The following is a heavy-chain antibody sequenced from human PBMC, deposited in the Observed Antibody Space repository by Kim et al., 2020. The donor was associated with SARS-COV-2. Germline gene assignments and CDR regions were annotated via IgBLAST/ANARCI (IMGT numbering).Heavy chain of an antibody. Sequence: GGSLRLSCAASGFIFSSHCMYWVRQYPGKGLEWVSRIKSDGSSTSYADSVEGRFTISRDNAKNTLYLQMNSLRAEDTGVYYCARAAALTQDDRNGANDYWGQGTLVTVSS. D-gene: IGHD1-1*01. CDR2: IKSDGSST. J-gene: IGHJ4*02. CDR1: GFIFSSHC. V-gene: IGHV3-74*01. CDR3: ARAAALTQDDRNGANDY.